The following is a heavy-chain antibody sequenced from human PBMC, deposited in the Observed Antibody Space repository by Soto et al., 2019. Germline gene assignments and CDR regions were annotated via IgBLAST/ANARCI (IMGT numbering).Heavy chain of an antibody. D-gene: IGHD6-19*01. V-gene: IGHV4-4*02. CDR3: ARHIAVPRTRGFDY. Sequence: QVHLQESGPGLVKPSGTLSLTCAVSGGSITTNWWSWVRQPPGKGLEWIGEIYHSGTTNYNPSLRGSVHKTRSKSNNPFLPKLKSVTAADSAIYYCARHIAVPRTRGFDYWGQGNLVTVSS. CDR2: IYHSGTT. J-gene: IGHJ4*02. CDR1: GGSITTNW.